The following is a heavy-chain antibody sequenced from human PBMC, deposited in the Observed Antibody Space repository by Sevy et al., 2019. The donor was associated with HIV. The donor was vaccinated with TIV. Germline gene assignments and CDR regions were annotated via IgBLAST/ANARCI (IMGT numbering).Heavy chain of an antibody. J-gene: IGHJ3*01. D-gene: IGHD3-22*01. Sequence: GGSLRLSCTVTGFTFSGFSFSHYSMNWVRQAPGRGLEWVSSISYNSNFILYADPVEGGFTISRDDAKNSLFLLMDRLRADDTAMYYCALTNSADYYDSGAFHLWGRGTMVTVSS. V-gene: IGHV3-21*06. CDR2: ISYNSNFI. CDR1: GFSFSHYS. CDR3: ALTNSADYYDSGAFHL.